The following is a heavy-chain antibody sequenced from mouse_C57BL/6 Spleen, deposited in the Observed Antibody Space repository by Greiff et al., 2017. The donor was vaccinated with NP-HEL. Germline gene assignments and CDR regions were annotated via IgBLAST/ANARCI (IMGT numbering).Heavy chain of an antibody. CDR2: INPGSGGT. V-gene: IGHV1-54*01. D-gene: IGHD1-1*01. J-gene: IGHJ1*03. CDR3: ARSRTYYGSSYDWYFDV. Sequence: VQLQESGAELVRPGTSVKVSCKASGYAFTNYLIEWVKQRPGQGLEWIGVINPGSGGTNYNEKFKGKATLTADKSSSTAYMQLSSLTSEDSAVYFCARSRTYYGSSYDWYFDVWGTGTTVTVSS. CDR1: GYAFTNYL.